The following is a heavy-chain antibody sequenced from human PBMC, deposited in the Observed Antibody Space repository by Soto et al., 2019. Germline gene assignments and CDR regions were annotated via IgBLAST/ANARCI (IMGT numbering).Heavy chain of an antibody. D-gene: IGHD6-19*01. CDR2: ISPGDSDT. CDR1: GYSFTSYW. V-gene: IGHV5-51*01. J-gene: IGHJ3*02. Sequence: SLKISCKGSGYSFTSYWIGWVRQMPGKGLEYMGIISPGDSDTRYSPSFRGQVTISADKSISTAYLQWSSLKASDTATYYCGRLDGIAVAGGAFDIWGQGTMVTVSS. CDR3: GRLDGIAVAGGAFDI.